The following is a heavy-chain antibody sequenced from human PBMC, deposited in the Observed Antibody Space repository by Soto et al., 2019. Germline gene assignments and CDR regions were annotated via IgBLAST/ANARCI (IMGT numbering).Heavy chain of an antibody. CDR1: GFTFSRYN. Sequence: PGGSLRLSCVASGFTFSRYNMHWVRQAPGKGLEWVAYVTTSGDTMFYADSVEGRFAISRDVAKNSVHLQMNSLGDEDTAAYYCVREEASGSSGLTYHYYYNGMDVWGQGTTVTVSS. J-gene: IGHJ6*02. V-gene: IGHV3-48*02. CDR2: VTTSGDTM. CDR3: VREEASGSSGLTYHYYYNGMDV. D-gene: IGHD3-10*01.